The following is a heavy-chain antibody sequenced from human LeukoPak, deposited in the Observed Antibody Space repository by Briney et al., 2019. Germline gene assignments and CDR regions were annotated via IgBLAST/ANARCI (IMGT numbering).Heavy chain of an antibody. Sequence: ASVKVSCKASGYTFTSYGISWVRQAPGQGLEWMGWISAYNGNTNYAQKLQGRVTMTTDTSTSTAYMGLRSLRSDDTAVYYCARDIREWLRSYEGGYYYGMDVWGQGTTVTVSS. D-gene: IGHD5-12*01. V-gene: IGHV1-18*01. CDR3: ARDIREWLRSYEGGYYYGMDV. J-gene: IGHJ6*02. CDR2: ISAYNGNT. CDR1: GYTFTSYG.